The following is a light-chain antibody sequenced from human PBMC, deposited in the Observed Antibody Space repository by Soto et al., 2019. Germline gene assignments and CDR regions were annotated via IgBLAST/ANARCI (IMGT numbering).Light chain of an antibody. Sequence: VVRKSPATLYVSTGERATLSCRAIQSVSSNLAWYQQKPGQAPRLLIYGASTRATGIPARFSGSGSGTEFTLTISSLQSEDFAVYYCQQYNNWPRSLTFGGGTKVDIK. V-gene: IGKV3-15*01. J-gene: IGKJ4*01. CDR2: GAS. CDR1: QSVSSN. CDR3: QQYNNWPRSLT.